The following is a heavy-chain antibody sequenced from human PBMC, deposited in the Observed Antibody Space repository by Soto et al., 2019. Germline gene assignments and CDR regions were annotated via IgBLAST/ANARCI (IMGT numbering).Heavy chain of an antibody. J-gene: IGHJ4*02. CDR1: GFTFSRYA. Sequence: EVQLVESGGGLVQPGGSLRLSCAASGFTFSRYAMNLIRQAPGKGLEWFSYINHDSGTIYYADAVKGRFTISRDNANNLLSLHMNSLRAEDTAVYYCARDSGYTGYDFAYWGQGTLVTVSS. D-gene: IGHD5-12*01. CDR2: INHDSGTI. CDR3: ARDSGYTGYDFAY. V-gene: IGHV3-48*01.